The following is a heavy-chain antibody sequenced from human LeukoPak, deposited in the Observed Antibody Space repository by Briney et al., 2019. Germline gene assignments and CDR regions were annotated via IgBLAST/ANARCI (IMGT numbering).Heavy chain of an antibody. Sequence: PSETLSLTCAVYGGTFTGDYWSWIRQTPGKALEWIGERDLGARITSYNASLKSRVTLSVDTSKNQFSLNLRSVTAADTAVYYCGRLHQVRGLTVFDLWGQGTLVTVSS. CDR1: GGTFTGDY. V-gene: IGHV4-34*08. J-gene: IGHJ4*02. CDR3: GRLHQVRGLTVFDL. D-gene: IGHD3-10*01. CDR2: RDLGARIT.